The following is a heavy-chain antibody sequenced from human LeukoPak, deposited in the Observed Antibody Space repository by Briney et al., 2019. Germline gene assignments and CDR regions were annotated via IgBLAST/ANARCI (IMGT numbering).Heavy chain of an antibody. J-gene: IGHJ4*02. Sequence: GGSLRLSCAASGFTFSIYAMSWVRQAPGKGLEWVANIKQDGSEKYYVDSVKGRFTISRDNAKNSLYLQMNSLRAEDTAVYYCARDCSSTSCYTFDYWGQGTLVTVSS. CDR1: GFTFSIYA. D-gene: IGHD2-2*02. CDR2: IKQDGSEK. V-gene: IGHV3-7*01. CDR3: ARDCSSTSCYTFDY.